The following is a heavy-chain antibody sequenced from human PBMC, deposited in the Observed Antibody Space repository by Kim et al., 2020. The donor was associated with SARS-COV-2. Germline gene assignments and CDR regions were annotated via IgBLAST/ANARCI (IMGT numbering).Heavy chain of an antibody. Sequence: SETLSLTCTVSGGSISSYYWSWIRQPPGKGLEWIGYIYYSGSTNYNPSLKSRVTISVDTSKNQFSLKLSSVTAADTAVYYCARGTPRGYYYYMDVWGKGTTVTVSS. CDR3: ARGTPRGYYYYMDV. V-gene: IGHV4-59*08. D-gene: IGHD3-16*01. J-gene: IGHJ6*03. CDR2: IYYSGST. CDR1: GGSISSYY.